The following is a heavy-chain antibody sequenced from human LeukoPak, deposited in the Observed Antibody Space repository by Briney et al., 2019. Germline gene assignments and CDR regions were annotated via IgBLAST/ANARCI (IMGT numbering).Heavy chain of an antibody. CDR2: IIPIFGTA. CDR3: GHTMVRGGNYYGMDV. V-gene: IGHV1-69*05. Sequence: ASVKVSCKASGGTFSSYAISWVRQAPGQGLEWMGGIIPIFGTANYAQKLQGRVTMTTDTSTSTAYMELRSLRSDDTAVYYCGHTMVRGGNYYGMDVWGQGTTVTVSS. D-gene: IGHD3-10*01. J-gene: IGHJ6*02. CDR1: GGTFSSYA.